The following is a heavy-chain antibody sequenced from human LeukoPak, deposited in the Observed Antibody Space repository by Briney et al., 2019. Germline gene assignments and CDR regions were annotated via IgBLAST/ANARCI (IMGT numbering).Heavy chain of an antibody. Sequence: PGGSLIFSCAASGFTFDNYAMHWVRQAPGKGLEWLSIISWNSGYIGYADSVKGRFTISRDNAKKSLDLQMNSLRAEDTAFYYCAKVRGTYSSGYFFDDWGQGTLLTVSS. J-gene: IGHJ4*02. CDR1: GFTFDNYA. CDR2: ISWNSGYI. D-gene: IGHD6-19*01. V-gene: IGHV3-9*01. CDR3: AKVRGTYSSGYFFDD.